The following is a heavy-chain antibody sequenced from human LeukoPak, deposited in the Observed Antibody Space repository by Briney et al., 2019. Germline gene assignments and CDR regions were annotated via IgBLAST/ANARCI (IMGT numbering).Heavy chain of an antibody. CDR2: IYSGGNT. D-gene: IGHD3-16*01. J-gene: IGHJ4*02. Sequence: GGSLRLSCAASGFTVSSNYMPWVRQAPGKGLEWVSVIYSGGNTYYPDSVKGRFTISRDNSKNTLYLQMNSLRAEDTAIYYCARDDVASVFDYWGQGTLVTVSS. V-gene: IGHV3-66*02. CDR1: GFTVSSNY. CDR3: ARDDVASVFDY.